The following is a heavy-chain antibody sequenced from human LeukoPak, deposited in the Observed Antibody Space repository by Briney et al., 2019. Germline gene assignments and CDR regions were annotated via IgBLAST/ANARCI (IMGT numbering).Heavy chain of an antibody. V-gene: IGHV3-11*05. Sequence: GGSLRLSCTASGFTFSDYYMTWIRQAPGKGLEWLPYVSTDSTYTNYADSVKGRFTISRDNAKSSLYLQLNSLTAEDTAVYYCTREDNWYFDLWGRGTLVTVSS. CDR2: VSTDSTYT. CDR1: GFTFSDYY. J-gene: IGHJ2*01. CDR3: TREDNWYFDL.